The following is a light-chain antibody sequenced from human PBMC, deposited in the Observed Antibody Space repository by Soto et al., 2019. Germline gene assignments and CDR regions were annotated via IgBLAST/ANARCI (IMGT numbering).Light chain of an antibody. J-gene: IGKJ1*01. Sequence: EIVMTQPPATLSVSPGEGVTLSCRASQSVPSRIAWYQQKPGQAPRLLIHDASNRATGIPARFSGSGSGTDFTLTISSLEPEDFAVYYCQQRSNWPWTFGQGTKVDI. CDR1: QSVPSR. V-gene: IGKV3-11*01. CDR2: DAS. CDR3: QQRSNWPWT.